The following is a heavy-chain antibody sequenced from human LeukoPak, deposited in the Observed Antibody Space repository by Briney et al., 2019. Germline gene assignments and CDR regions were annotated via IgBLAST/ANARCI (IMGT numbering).Heavy chain of an antibody. CDR1: GFTFSSYW. CDR2: ISYDGSNK. CDR3: ARGPDYDILADYFDY. D-gene: IGHD3-9*01. J-gene: IGHJ4*02. Sequence: GGSLRLSCAASGFTFSSYWTSWVRQAPGKGLEWVAVISYDGSNKFYADSVRGRFTISRDNSKNTLFLQMNSLRPEDTAVYYCARGPDYDILADYFDYWGQGTLVTVSS. V-gene: IGHV3-30*03.